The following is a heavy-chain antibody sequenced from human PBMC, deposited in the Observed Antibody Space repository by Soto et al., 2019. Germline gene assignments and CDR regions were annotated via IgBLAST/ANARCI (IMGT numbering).Heavy chain of an antibody. J-gene: IGHJ6*02. Sequence: QVQLVQSGAEVKKPGASVKVSCKASGYTFTSYDINWVRQATGQGHEWMGWMNPNSGNTGYAQKCQGRVTMTRNTSISTAYMELSSLRSEDTAVYYCAVATRRYYYYGMDVWGQGTTVTVSS. CDR1: GYTFTSYD. CDR2: MNPNSGNT. D-gene: IGHD5-12*01. V-gene: IGHV1-8*01. CDR3: AVATRRYYYYGMDV.